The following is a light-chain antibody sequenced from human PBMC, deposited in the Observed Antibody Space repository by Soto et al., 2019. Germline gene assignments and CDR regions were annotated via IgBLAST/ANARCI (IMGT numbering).Light chain of an antibody. Sequence: EIVLTQSPGTLSLSPGERATLSCRASQSVTSDSFAWYQQKPGQAPKLLIHDASSRATGIPDKFSGSGSGTDFTLTISRLAPEDFAVYYCQQYGSSPLTFGGGTKVEIK. CDR2: DAS. V-gene: IGKV3-20*01. CDR1: QSVTSDS. CDR3: QQYGSSPLT. J-gene: IGKJ4*01.